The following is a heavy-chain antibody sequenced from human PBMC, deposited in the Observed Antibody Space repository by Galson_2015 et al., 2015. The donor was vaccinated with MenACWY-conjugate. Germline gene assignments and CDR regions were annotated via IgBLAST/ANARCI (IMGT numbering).Heavy chain of an antibody. CDR3: ARDWVTTVPYYYYYGMDV. V-gene: IGHV3-48*03. D-gene: IGHD4-11*01. Sequence: SLRLSCAASGFTFSIYDMNWVRQAPGKGLEWVSYISSSVSTISYADSVKGRFTISRDNAKNSLYLQMDSLRAEDTAVYYCARDWVTTVPYYYYYGMDVWAQGTTVTVSS. J-gene: IGHJ6*02. CDR2: ISSSVSTI. CDR1: GFTFSIYD.